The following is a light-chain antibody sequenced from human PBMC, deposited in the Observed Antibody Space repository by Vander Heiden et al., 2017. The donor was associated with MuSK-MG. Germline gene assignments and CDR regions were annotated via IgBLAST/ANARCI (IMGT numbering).Light chain of an antibody. Sequence: DIQMTQSPSSLSASVGDRVTITCRASESMSKYLNWYQQKPGKAPKLLIYGASNLQSGVPSRFCGNGSGTDFTHTISRLQPEDFATYYCQQSVTTSHTFGQGTKVEIK. CDR2: GAS. J-gene: IGKJ2*01. CDR1: ESMSKY. CDR3: QQSVTTSHT. V-gene: IGKV1-39*01.